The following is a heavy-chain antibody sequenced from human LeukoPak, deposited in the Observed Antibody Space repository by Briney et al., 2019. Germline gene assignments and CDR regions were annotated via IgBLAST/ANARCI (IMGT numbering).Heavy chain of an antibody. V-gene: IGHV3-21*01. CDR2: ISSSSSYI. Sequence: GGSLRLSCAASGFTFSSYGMHWVRQAPGKGLEWVSSISSSSSYIYYADSVKGRFTISRDNAKNSLYLQMNSLRAEDTAVYYCARDIPRYSSSWYEVFDYWGQGTLVTVSS. CDR1: GFTFSSYG. J-gene: IGHJ4*02. CDR3: ARDIPRYSSSWYEVFDY. D-gene: IGHD6-13*01.